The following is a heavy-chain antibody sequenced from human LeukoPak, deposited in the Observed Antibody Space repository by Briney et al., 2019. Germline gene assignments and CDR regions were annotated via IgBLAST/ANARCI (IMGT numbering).Heavy chain of an antibody. V-gene: IGHV3-30-3*01. Sequence: PGRSLRLSCAASGFTFSSYAIQWVRQAPGKGLEWMAVISYDGSNKYYADSVKGRFTISRDNSKNTLYLQMNSLRAEDTAVYYCARGITWGSYWYFDFWGRGTLVTVSS. CDR2: ISYDGSNK. CDR1: GFTFSSYA. D-gene: IGHD1-14*01. CDR3: ARGITWGSYWYFDF. J-gene: IGHJ2*01.